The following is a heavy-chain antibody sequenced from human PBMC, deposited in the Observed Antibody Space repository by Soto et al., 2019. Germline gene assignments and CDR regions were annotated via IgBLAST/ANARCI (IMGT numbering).Heavy chain of an antibody. CDR2: IDWDDDK. Sequence: SGPTLVNPTPTLTLTCTFSGFSLSTSGMCVSWIRQPPGKALEWLALIDWDDDKYYSTSLKTRLTISKDTSKNQVVLTMTNMDPVDTATYYCARIGYDSSGYYHYYFDYWGQGTLVTVSS. CDR1: GFSLSTSGMC. D-gene: IGHD3-22*01. CDR3: ARIGYDSSGYYHYYFDY. V-gene: IGHV2-70*01. J-gene: IGHJ4*02.